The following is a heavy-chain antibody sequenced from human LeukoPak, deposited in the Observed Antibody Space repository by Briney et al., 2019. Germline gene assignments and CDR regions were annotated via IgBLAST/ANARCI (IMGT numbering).Heavy chain of an antibody. CDR3: ARELNWNLDY. D-gene: IGHD1-1*01. V-gene: IGHV3-30-3*01. Sequence: GGSLRLSCAASGFTFSSYAMHWVRQAPAKGLERVAVISYDGSNKYYADSVKGRFTISRDNAKNSLYLQMNSLRAEDTAVYYCARELNWNLDYWGQGTLVTVSS. CDR1: GFTFSSYA. J-gene: IGHJ4*02. CDR2: ISYDGSNK.